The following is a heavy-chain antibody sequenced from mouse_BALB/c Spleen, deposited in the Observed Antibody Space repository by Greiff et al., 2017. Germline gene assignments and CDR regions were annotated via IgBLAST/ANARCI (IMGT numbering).Heavy chain of an antibody. Sequence: EVQVVESGGGLVKPGGSLKLSCAASGFTFSSYTMSWVRQTPEKRLEWVATISSGGSYTYYPDSVKGRFTISRDNAKNTLYLQMSSLKSEDTAMYYCTRLMITKGLDYWGQGTSVTVSS. CDR2: ISSGGSYT. CDR1: GFTFSSYT. D-gene: IGHD2-4*01. CDR3: TRLMITKGLDY. V-gene: IGHV5-6-4*01. J-gene: IGHJ4*01.